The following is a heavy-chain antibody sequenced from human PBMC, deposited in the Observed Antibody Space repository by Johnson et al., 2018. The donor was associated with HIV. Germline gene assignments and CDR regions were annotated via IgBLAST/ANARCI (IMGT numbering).Heavy chain of an antibody. CDR3: AKGKDSSSSYALDI. V-gene: IGHV3-20*04. J-gene: IGHJ3*02. CDR1: GFTFDDYG. Sequence: VQLVESGGGVVRPGGSLRLSCAASGFTFDDYGMSWVRQAPGKGLEWVSGINWNGGCTDYADSVKGLFTISRDNSKNTLYLQMISLRAEDTAVYYCAKGKDSSSSYALDIWGQGTMVTVSS. D-gene: IGHD6-13*01. CDR2: INWNGGCT.